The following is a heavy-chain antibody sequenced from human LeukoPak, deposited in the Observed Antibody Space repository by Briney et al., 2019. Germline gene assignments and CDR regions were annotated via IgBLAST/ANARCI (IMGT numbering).Heavy chain of an antibody. J-gene: IGHJ4*02. V-gene: IGHV3-33*06. Sequence: GGSLRLSCAASGFTFSSYGTHWVRQAPGKGLEWVAVIWYDGSNKYYADSVKGRFTISRDSSKNTLYLQMNSLRAEDTAVYYCAKGTITFGGAYYFDYWGQGTLVTVSS. CDR1: GFTFSSYG. D-gene: IGHD3-16*01. CDR2: IWYDGSNK. CDR3: AKGTITFGGAYYFDY.